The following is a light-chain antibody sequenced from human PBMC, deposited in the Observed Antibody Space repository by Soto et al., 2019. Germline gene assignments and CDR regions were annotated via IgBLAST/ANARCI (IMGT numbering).Light chain of an antibody. CDR2: DVR. Sequence: QSALTQPASVSGSPGQSITISCTGTSSDVGAYNSVSWYQQHPGKAPKLWIYDVRNRPSGVSYRFSGSKSGNTASLTISGLQAEDEADYYCSSYTSTSTKVFGTGTKLTVL. J-gene: IGLJ1*01. V-gene: IGLV2-14*01. CDR3: SSYTSTSTKV. CDR1: SSDVGAYNS.